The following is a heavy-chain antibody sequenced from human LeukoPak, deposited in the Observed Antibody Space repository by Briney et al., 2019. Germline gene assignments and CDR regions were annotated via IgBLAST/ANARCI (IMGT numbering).Heavy chain of an antibody. Sequence: GRSLRLSCAASGFTVSSNYMSWVRQAPGEGLEWVSVIYSGGSTYYADSVKGRVTISRDTAKNSLYLQMNSLRAEDTAVYDCARDPPRNRCGRTSCYIGYWGQGTLVTVAS. CDR1: GFTVSSNY. CDR2: IYSGGST. CDR3: ARDPPRNRCGRTSCYIGY. J-gene: IGHJ4*02. V-gene: IGHV3-53*01. D-gene: IGHD2-2*02.